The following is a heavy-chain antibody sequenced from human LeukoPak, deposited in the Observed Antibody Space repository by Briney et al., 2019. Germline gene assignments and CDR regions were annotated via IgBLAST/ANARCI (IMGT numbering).Heavy chain of an antibody. CDR1: GFTFDDYG. J-gene: IGHJ4*02. Sequence: GGSLRLSCAASGFTFDDYGMSWVRQAPGKGLEWVSGTYWNGRSTGYADSVKGRFTISRDNTNNSLYLQMNSLRGEDTAFYYCARDGDFSGSGRPDYWGQGTLVTVSS. D-gene: IGHD3-10*01. CDR2: TYWNGRST. V-gene: IGHV3-20*04. CDR3: ARDGDFSGSGRPDY.